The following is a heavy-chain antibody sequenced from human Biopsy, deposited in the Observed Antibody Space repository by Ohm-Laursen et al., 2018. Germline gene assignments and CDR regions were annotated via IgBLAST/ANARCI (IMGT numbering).Heavy chain of an antibody. J-gene: IGHJ5*02. CDR2: IKSDGSGT. CDR1: GFNFSKYW. Sequence: SLRLSCAASGFNFSKYWMHWVRQVPGKGPVWVSRIKSDGSGTAYADSVKGRFTISRDSAKNTVYLQMDNLRVDDTAVYYCVKAYSAIYWFDPWGQGTLVTVSS. D-gene: IGHD2-21*01. V-gene: IGHV3-74*01. CDR3: VKAYSAIYWFDP.